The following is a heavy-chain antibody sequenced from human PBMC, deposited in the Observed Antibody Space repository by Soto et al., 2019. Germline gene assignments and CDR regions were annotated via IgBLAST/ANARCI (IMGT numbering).Heavy chain of an antibody. Sequence: EVQLVESGGGLVQPGGSLRLSCAASGFTFSSYWMSWVRQAPGKGLEWVANIKQDGSEKYYVDSVKGRFTISRDNAKNSLYLQMNSLRAEDTAVYYCARDRLPETLDALDIWGQGTMVTVSS. D-gene: IGHD6-25*01. CDR2: IKQDGSEK. J-gene: IGHJ3*02. CDR3: ARDRLPETLDALDI. CDR1: GFTFSSYW. V-gene: IGHV3-7*01.